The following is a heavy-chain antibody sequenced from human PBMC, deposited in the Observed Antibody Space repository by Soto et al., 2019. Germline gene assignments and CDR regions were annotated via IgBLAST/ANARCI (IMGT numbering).Heavy chain of an antibody. CDR1: GFSLTSNAVG. CDR3: AHGSGWLFDF. J-gene: IGHJ4*02. D-gene: IGHD6-19*01. CDR2: IYWDDDN. Sequence: QITLKESGPTLVKPTQTLTLTCTFSGFSLTSNAVGVGWFRQPPGKALEWLALIYWDDDNHYSPSLKSRLTFTKDTSKNQVVLIMTNMDPVDTATYYCAHGSGWLFDFWGQCTLVTVSS. V-gene: IGHV2-5*02.